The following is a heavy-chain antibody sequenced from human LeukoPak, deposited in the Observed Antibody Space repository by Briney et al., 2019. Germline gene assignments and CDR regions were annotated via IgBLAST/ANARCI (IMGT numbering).Heavy chain of an antibody. CDR1: GYTFTSYG. V-gene: IGHV1-18*01. D-gene: IGHD3-3*01. Sequence: PSVKVSCKASGYTFTSYGISWVRQAPGQGLEWMGWISAYNGNTNYAQKLQGRVTMTTDTSTSTAYMELRSLRSDDTAVYYCATLQDPFFWSGYSSFRYWFDPWGQGTLVTVSS. CDR2: ISAYNGNT. CDR3: ATLQDPFFWSGYSSFRYWFDP. J-gene: IGHJ5*02.